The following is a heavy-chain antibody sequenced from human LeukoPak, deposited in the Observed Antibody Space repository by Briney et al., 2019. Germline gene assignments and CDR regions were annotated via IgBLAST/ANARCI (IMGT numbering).Heavy chain of an antibody. CDR1: GFTFSNAW. CDR2: IKSKTDGGTT. CDR3: TTSTAMVYYFDY. D-gene: IGHD5-18*01. V-gene: IGHV3-15*01. Sequence: PGGSLRLSCAASGFTFSNAWMSWVRQAPGKGLEWVGRIKSKTDGGTTDYAAPVKGRFTISRDDSKNTLYLQMNSLKTEDTAVYYCTTSTAMVYYFDYWGQGTLVTVSS. J-gene: IGHJ4*02.